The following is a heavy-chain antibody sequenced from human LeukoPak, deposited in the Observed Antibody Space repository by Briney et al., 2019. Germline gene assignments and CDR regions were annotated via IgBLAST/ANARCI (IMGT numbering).Heavy chain of an antibody. Sequence: PGGSLRLSCAASGFTFSSYSMNWVRQAPGKGLEWVSSISSSSSSYIYYADSVKGRFTISRDNAKNSLYLQMNSLRAEDTAVYYCARATYYYGSGSYFKDFYYYYGMDVWGQGTTVTVSS. CDR3: ARATYYYGSGSYFKDFYYYYGMDV. J-gene: IGHJ6*02. D-gene: IGHD3-10*01. V-gene: IGHV3-21*01. CDR2: ISSSSSSYI. CDR1: GFTFSSYS.